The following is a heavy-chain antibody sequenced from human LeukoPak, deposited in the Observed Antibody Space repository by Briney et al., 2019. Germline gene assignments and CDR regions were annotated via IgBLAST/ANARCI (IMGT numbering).Heavy chain of an antibody. CDR3: TRWGYFDWQSRYYYYYYGMDV. V-gene: IGHV3-49*04. Sequence: GGSLRLSCTASAFTIGDNAMSWVRQAPGKGLEWVGFIRSKAYGGTTEYAASVKGRFTISRDDSKSIAYLQMNSLKTEDTAVYYCTRWGYFDWQSRYYYYYYGMDVWGKGTTVTVSS. J-gene: IGHJ6*04. D-gene: IGHD3-9*01. CDR1: AFTIGDNA. CDR2: IRSKAYGGTT.